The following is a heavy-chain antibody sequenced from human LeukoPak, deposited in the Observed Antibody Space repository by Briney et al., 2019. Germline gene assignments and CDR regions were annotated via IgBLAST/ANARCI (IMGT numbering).Heavy chain of an antibody. V-gene: IGHV1-69-2*01. CDR3: ATDLWREWALQGLDY. J-gene: IGHJ4*02. CDR2: VDPEDGET. Sequence: SSKASRYTLTDYDMHSVPEAPGKGLGWMGRVDPEDGETIYAEKFQGRVTITADASTDTAYMELSSLRSEDTAVYYCATDLWREWALQGLDYWGQGTLVTVSS. CDR1: RYTLTDYD. D-gene: IGHD1-26*01.